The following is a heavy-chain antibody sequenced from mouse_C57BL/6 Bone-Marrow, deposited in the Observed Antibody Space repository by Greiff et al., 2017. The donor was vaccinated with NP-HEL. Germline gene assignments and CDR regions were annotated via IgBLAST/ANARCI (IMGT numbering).Heavy chain of an antibody. CDR3: ASGGFTTVVATFYWYFDV. CDR1: GYTFTSYW. J-gene: IGHJ1*03. CDR2: IYPGSGST. Sequence: QVQLKQPGAELVKPGASVKMSCKASGYTFTSYWITWVKQRPGQGLEWIGDIYPGSGSTNYNEKFKSKATLTVDTSSSTAYMQLSSLTSEDSAVYYCASGGFTTVVATFYWYFDVWGTGTTVTVSS. V-gene: IGHV1-55*01. D-gene: IGHD1-1*01.